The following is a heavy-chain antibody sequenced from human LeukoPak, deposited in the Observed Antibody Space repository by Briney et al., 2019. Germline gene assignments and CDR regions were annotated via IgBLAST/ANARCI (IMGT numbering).Heavy chain of an antibody. D-gene: IGHD5-18*01. CDR2: ISYDGSNE. V-gene: IGHV3-30-3*01. CDR1: GFTFSSHA. Sequence: PGRSLRLSCAASGFTFSSHAMHWVRQAPGKGLEWVTVISYDGSNEFYADSVKGRFTISRDNSKNTLYLQMNSLRAEDTAVYYCARDVSTDQGRRGYIFDYGMDVWGQGTTVTVSS. CDR3: ARDVSTDQGRRGYIFDYGMDV. J-gene: IGHJ6*02.